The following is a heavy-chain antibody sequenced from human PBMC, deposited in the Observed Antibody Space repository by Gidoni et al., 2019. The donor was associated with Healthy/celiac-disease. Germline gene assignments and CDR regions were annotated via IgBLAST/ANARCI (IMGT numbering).Heavy chain of an antibody. CDR1: GYSISSGYY. V-gene: IGHV4-38-2*01. D-gene: IGHD5-18*01. Sequence: QVQLQESGPGLVKPSETLSLTCPVYGYSISSGYYWGWIRQPPGKGLEWIGSIYHSGSTYYNPSLKSRVTISVDTSKNQFSLKLSSVTAADTAVYYCAILHPDTAMVIGYWGQGTLVTVSS. CDR3: AILHPDTAMVIGY. J-gene: IGHJ4*02. CDR2: IYHSGST.